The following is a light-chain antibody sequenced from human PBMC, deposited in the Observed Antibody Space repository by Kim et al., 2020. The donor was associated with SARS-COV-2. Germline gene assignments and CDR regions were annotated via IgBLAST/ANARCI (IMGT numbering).Light chain of an antibody. J-gene: IGKJ2*02. CDR1: QSISDW. Sequence: DIQMTQSPSTLSASVGDRVTITCRASQSISDWLAWYQQKPGKAPKVLIYAASKLESGVPSRFSGSGSGTEFTLTISSLQPDDFATYYCQQYHSYCTFGQETKLEI. V-gene: IGKV1-5*01. CDR3: QQYHSYCT. CDR2: AAS.